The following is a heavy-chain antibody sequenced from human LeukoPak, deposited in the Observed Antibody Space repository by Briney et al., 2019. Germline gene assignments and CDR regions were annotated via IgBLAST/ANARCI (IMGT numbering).Heavy chain of an antibody. V-gene: IGHV7-4-1*02. J-gene: IGHJ6*03. D-gene: IGHD2-15*01. CDR1: GYTFTSYA. CDR2: ISTNTGNP. CDR3: ARKSVAATPRDIVYQYSYMDV. Sequence: GASVKVSCKSSGYTFTSYAMNWVRQAPGQGLEWMGWISTNTGNPTYAQGFTGRFVFSLDTSVSTAYLQISSLKAEDTAVYYGARKSVAATPRDIVYQYSYMDVWGKGTTVTVSS.